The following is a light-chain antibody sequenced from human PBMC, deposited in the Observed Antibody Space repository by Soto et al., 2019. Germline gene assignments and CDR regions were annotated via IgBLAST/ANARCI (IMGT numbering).Light chain of an antibody. V-gene: IGKV3-15*01. Sequence: EIVMTQSPATLSVSPGERATLSCRASQSVSSSLAWYQQKPGQAPRLLIYGASTRATGIPARFSGSGSGTVFTLTFSSLQSEDFAFYYCQQYNNWWTFGQGTKVEVK. CDR1: QSVSSS. J-gene: IGKJ1*01. CDR3: QQYNNWWT. CDR2: GAS.